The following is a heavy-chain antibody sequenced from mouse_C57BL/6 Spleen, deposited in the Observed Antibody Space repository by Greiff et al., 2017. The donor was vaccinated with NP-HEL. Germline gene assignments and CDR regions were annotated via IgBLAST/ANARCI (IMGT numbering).Heavy chain of an antibody. D-gene: IGHD3-2*02. CDR1: GYAFSSYW. J-gene: IGHJ3*01. Sequence: VQLQESGAELVKPGASVKISCKASGYAFSSYWMNWVKQRPGKGLEWIGQIYPGDGDTNYNGKFKGKATLTADKSSSTAYMQLSSLTSEDSAVYFCARKGSGYPFAYWGQGTLVTVSA. CDR2: IYPGDGDT. V-gene: IGHV1-80*01. CDR3: ARKGSGYPFAY.